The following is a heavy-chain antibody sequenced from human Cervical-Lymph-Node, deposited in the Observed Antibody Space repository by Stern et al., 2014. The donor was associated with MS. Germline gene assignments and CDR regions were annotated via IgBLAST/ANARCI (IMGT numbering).Heavy chain of an antibody. CDR1: GGTFSVYA. V-gene: IGHV1-69*01. CDR2: IVPVLGTA. J-gene: IGHJ6*02. CDR3: ARDGRHSYTYALDV. D-gene: IGHD2-2*02. Sequence: VQLVESGADVKQPGSSVKISCKASGGTFSVYAINWLRQAPGQGLEWMGGIVPVLGTAHYAQKFQGRVTITAADSTRTTAMQLSSLRSNDTAVYYCARDGRHSYTYALDVWGQGTTVTVSS.